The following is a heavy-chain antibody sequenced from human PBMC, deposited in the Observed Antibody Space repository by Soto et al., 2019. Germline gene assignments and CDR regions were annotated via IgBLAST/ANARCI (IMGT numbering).Heavy chain of an antibody. CDR3: AREGLRTDLYYFEY. V-gene: IGHV1-2*04. CDR2: INPNSGGT. D-gene: IGHD4-17*01. Sequence: ASVKISCKASGYTFTGYYMHWVRQAPGQGLEWMGWINPNSGGTNYAQKFQGWVTMTRDTSISTAYMELSRLRSDDTAVYYCAREGLRTDLYYFEYWGKGTLVTVSS. CDR1: GYTFTGYY. J-gene: IGHJ4*02.